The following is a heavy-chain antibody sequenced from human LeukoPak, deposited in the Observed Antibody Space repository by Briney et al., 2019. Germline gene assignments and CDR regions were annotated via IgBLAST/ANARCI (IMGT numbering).Heavy chain of an antibody. Sequence: SETLSLTCAVYGGSFSGYYWSWIRQPPGKGLEWIGEINHSGSTNYNPSLKSRVTISVDESKNQFSLKLSSVTAADTAVYYCARRGLGLATDYWGQGTLVTVSS. J-gene: IGHJ4*02. CDR1: GGSFSGYY. D-gene: IGHD3-16*01. CDR3: ARRGLGLATDY. V-gene: IGHV4-34*01. CDR2: INHSGST.